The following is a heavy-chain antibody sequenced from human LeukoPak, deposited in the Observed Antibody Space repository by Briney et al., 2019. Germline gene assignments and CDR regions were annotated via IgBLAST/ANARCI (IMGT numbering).Heavy chain of an antibody. CDR1: GGSISSYY. CDR2: IYTSGST. CDR3: ARAPNWNDARFYMDV. D-gene: IGHD1-1*01. Sequence: SETLSLTCTVSGGSISSYYWSWIRQPAGKGLEWIGRIYTSGSTNYNPSLKSRVTMSVDTSENQFSLKLSSVTAADTAVYYCARAPNWNDARFYMDVWGKGTTVTVSS. J-gene: IGHJ6*03. V-gene: IGHV4-4*07.